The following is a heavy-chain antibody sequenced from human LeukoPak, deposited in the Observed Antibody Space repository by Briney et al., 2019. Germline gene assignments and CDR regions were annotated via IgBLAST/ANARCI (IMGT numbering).Heavy chain of an antibody. J-gene: IGHJ4*02. CDR1: GGSISSYY. CDR2: IYYSGST. D-gene: IGHD6-19*01. V-gene: IGHV4-59*01. CDR3: ASGGDSSGQYYFDY. Sequence: SETLSLTCTVSGGSISSYYWSWIRQPPGKGLEWIGYIYYSGSTNYNPSLKSRVTISVDTSKNQFSLKLSSVTAADTTVYYCASGGDSSGQYYFDYWGQGTLVTVSS.